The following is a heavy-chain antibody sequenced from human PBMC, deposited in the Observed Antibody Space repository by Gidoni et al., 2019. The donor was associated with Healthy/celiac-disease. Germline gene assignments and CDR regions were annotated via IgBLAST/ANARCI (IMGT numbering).Heavy chain of an antibody. CDR3: AKVGGYFDL. J-gene: IGHJ2*01. CDR1: GFTFSSYG. Sequence: QVQLVESGGGVVQPGRSLRLSCAASGFTFSSYGMHWVRQAPGKGLEWVAVISYDGSNKYYADSVKGRFTISRDNSKNTLYLQMNSLRAEDTAVYYCAKVGGYFDLWGRGTLVTVSS. V-gene: IGHV3-30*18. CDR2: ISYDGSNK.